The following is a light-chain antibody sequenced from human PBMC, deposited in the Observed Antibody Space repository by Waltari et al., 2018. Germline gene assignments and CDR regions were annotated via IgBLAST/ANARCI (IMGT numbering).Light chain of an antibody. Sequence: QSALTQPASVSGSPGQSVTISRTGTSSDGGGYNYVPWYQHHPGKAPKLMIYDVSNRPSGVSNRFSGSKSANTASLTISGLQAEDEADYYCSSYTSSRTRVFGGGTKLTVL. V-gene: IGLV2-14*03. CDR2: DVS. J-gene: IGLJ3*02. CDR1: SSDGGGYNY. CDR3: SSYTSSRTRV.